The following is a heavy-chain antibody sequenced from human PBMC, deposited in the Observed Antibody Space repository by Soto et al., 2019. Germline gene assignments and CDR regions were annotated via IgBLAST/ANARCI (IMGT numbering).Heavy chain of an antibody. CDR3: ARDPTDTPVHYYYAGMAV. Sequence: GGALRLSCAASGFTFSTYSMNWVRQAPGKGLEWVSYISTSSSTISYADSVKGRFTISRENAKNSVYLQMNSLRNEDTAVYYCARDPTDTPVHYYYAGMAVWAKATTVTVSS. J-gene: IGHJ6*04. CDR1: GFTFSTYS. V-gene: IGHV3-48*02. D-gene: IGHD5-18*01. CDR2: ISTSSSTI.